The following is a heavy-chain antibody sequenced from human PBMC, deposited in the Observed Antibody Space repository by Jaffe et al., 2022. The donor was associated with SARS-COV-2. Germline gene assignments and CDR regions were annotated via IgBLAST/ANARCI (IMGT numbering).Heavy chain of an antibody. CDR1: GGSISSGSYY. Sequence: QVQLQESGPGLVKPSQTLSLTCTVSGGSISSGSYYWSWIRQPAGKGLEWIGRIYTSGSTNYNPSLKSRVTISVDTSKNQFSLKLSSVTAADTAVYYCARDQARPIDWLLSDAFDIWGQGTMVTVSS. CDR2: IYTSGST. D-gene: IGHD3-9*01. CDR3: ARDQARPIDWLLSDAFDI. J-gene: IGHJ3*02. V-gene: IGHV4-61*02.